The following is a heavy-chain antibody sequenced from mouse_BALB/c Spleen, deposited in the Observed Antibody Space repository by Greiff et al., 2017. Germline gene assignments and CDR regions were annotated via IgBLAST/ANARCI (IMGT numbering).Heavy chain of an antibody. J-gene: IGHJ4*01. CDR2: INPSTGYT. D-gene: IGHD1-1*01. V-gene: IGHV1-7*01. Sequence: VQLQQSGAELAKPGASVKMSCKASGYTFTSYWMHWVKQRPGQGLEWIGYINPSTGYTEYNQKFKDKATLTADKSSSTAYMQLSSLTSEDSAVYYCARYYYGRGLYYAMDYWGQGTSVTVSS. CDR3: ARYYYGRGLYYAMDY. CDR1: GYTFTSYW.